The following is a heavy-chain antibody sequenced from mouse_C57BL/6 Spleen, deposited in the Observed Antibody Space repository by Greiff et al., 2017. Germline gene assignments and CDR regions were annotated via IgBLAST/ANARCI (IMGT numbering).Heavy chain of an antibody. CDR3: ARYYDYDREFAY. Sequence: QVQLKQSGPELVKPGASVKISCKASGYAFSSSWMNWVKQRPGKGLEWIGRIYPGDGDTNYNGKFKGKATLTADKSSSTAYMQLSSLTSEDSAVYFCARYYDYDREFAYWGQGTLVTVSA. CDR1: GYAFSSSW. V-gene: IGHV1-82*01. D-gene: IGHD2-4*01. CDR2: IYPGDGDT. J-gene: IGHJ3*01.